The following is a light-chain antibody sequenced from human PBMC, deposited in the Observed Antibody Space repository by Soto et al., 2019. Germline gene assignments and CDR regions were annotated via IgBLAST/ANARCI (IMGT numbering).Light chain of an antibody. Sequence: QSALTQPPSASGSPGQSVTISCTGTSSDVGGYNSVSWYQQHPGKAPKLMIYEVTKRPSGVPDRFSGSKSGNTASLTVSGLQAEDEAVYYCSSFGGSDNLVFGGGTKLTVL. CDR1: SSDVGGYNS. V-gene: IGLV2-8*01. CDR2: EVT. J-gene: IGLJ2*01. CDR3: SSFGGSDNLV.